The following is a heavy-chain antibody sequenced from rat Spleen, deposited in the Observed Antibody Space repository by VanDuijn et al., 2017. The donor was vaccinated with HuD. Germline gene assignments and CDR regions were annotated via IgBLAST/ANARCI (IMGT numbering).Heavy chain of an antibody. CDR3: AVTTVVNWFAY. D-gene: IGHD1-1*01. CDR2: ISYDGSNT. CDR1: GFTFSNYG. V-gene: IGHV5-19*01. Sequence: EVQLVESGGDLVQPGRSLKLSCVASGFTFSNYGLHWIRQAPTKGLEWVASISYDGSNTHYRDSVKGRFTISRENAKSTLYLQMDSLRSEDTATYYCAVTTVVNWFAYWGQGTLVTVSS. J-gene: IGHJ3*01.